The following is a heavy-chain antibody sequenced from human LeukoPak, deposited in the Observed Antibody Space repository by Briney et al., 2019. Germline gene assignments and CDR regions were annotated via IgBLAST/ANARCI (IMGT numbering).Heavy chain of an antibody. D-gene: IGHD3-10*01. CDR3: ARHGPMVRGIDP. Sequence: SETLSLTCAVHGGSFSGYYWSWIRQPPGKGLEWIGEINHSGSTNYNPSLKSRVTISVDTSKNQFSLKLSSVTAADTAVYYCARHGPMVRGIDPWGQGTLVTVSS. CDR2: INHSGST. V-gene: IGHV4-34*01. CDR1: GGSFSGYY. J-gene: IGHJ5*02.